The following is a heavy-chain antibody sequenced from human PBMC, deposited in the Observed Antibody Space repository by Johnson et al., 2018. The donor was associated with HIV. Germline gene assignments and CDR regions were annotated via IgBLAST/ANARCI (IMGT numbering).Heavy chain of an antibody. Sequence: VLLVESGGGLVQPGRSLRLSCAASGFTFSSYAMSWVRQAPGKGLEWVSVIYSGGSTYYADSVKGRYTISRDNSKNTLYLQMNSLRAEETAVYYCAKDRTSAQSAFDIWGQGTMVTVSS. V-gene: IGHV3-66*01. CDR1: GFTFSSYA. D-gene: IGHD1-1*01. CDR2: IYSGGST. CDR3: AKDRTSAQSAFDI. J-gene: IGHJ3*02.